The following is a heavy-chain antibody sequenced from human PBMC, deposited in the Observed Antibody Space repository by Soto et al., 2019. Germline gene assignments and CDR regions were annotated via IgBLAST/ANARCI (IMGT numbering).Heavy chain of an antibody. J-gene: IGHJ4*02. CDR2: INPSGGST. CDR1: GYTFTSYY. CDR3: ARSRDYYDSSGYYPIHFDY. V-gene: IGHV1-46*01. D-gene: IGHD3-22*01. Sequence: QVQLVQSGAEVKKPGASVKVSCKASGYTFTSYYMHWVRQVPGQGLEWMGIINPSGGSTSYAQKFQGRVTMTRDTSTSTVYMELSSLRSEDTAVYYCARSRDYYDSSGYYPIHFDYWGQGTLVTVSS.